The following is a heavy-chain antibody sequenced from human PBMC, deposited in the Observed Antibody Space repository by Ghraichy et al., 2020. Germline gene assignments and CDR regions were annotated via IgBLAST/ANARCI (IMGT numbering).Heavy chain of an antibody. CDR3: ARGYYYDSSGYYWGDYFDY. D-gene: IGHD3-22*01. CDR1: GYNFIGHW. J-gene: IGHJ4*02. Sequence: GESLNISCKGSGYNFIGHWISWVRQMPGKGLEWMGRIDPSDSYANYNPSFYGHVTLSVDKSITTAYLQWSSLEASDTAIYYCARGYYYDSSGYYWGDYFDYWGQGTLVTVSS. V-gene: IGHV5-10-1*01. CDR2: IDPSDSYA.